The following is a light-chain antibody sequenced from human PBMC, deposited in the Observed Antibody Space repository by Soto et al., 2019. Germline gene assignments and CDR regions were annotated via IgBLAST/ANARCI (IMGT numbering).Light chain of an antibody. J-gene: IGKJ5*01. Sequence: EIVLTQSPGTLSLSPWERATLSCRASQSVRSSHLAWYQQKPGQAPRLLIYGASSRATGIPDRFSGSGSGTDFTLTISRLEPEDFAVYHCQQYSSSPLTFGQGTRLEIK. CDR1: QSVRSSH. CDR2: GAS. V-gene: IGKV3-20*01. CDR3: QQYSSSPLT.